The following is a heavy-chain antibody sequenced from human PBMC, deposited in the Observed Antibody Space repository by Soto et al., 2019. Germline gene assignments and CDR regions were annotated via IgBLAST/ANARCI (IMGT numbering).Heavy chain of an antibody. V-gene: IGHV3-15*01. Sequence: SGGSLRLSCAASGFTFTNAWMSWVRQAPGKGLEWVGRIKSKTDGGTADFAAPVKGRFSISRDDSKNTLYLQMNSLKTEDTAIYYCNKSVEVVVNPFDYWGQGTRVTVSS. CDR3: NKSVEVVVNPFDY. CDR2: IKSKTDGGTA. CDR1: GFTFTNAW. D-gene: IGHD3-22*01. J-gene: IGHJ4*02.